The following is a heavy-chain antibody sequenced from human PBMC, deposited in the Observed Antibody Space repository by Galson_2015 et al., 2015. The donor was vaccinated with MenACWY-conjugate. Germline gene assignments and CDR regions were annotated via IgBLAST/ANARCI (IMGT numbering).Heavy chain of an antibody. Sequence: QSGAEVTKPGESLKISCKGSGYRFTSYWIAWVRQMPGKGLEWMGIIYPGDSDTRYSPSFQGQVTISADKSISTAYLQWNSLKASDTAMYFCARQPGATSMFSYYMDVWGKGTTVTVSS. CDR1: GYRFTSYW. CDR2: IYPGDSDT. D-gene: IGHD5-24*01. V-gene: IGHV5-51*01. J-gene: IGHJ6*03. CDR3: ARQPGATSMFSYYMDV.